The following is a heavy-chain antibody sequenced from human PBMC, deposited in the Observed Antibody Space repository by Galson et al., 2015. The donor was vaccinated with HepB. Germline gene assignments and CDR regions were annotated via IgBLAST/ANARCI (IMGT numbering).Heavy chain of an antibody. D-gene: IGHD2-8*02. V-gene: IGHV3-23*01. CDR1: GFTFSTYA. CDR2: ISGSDDGT. J-gene: IGHJ4*02. Sequence: SLRLCCAASGFTFSTYAMSWVRQTPGKGLEWVAAISGSDDGTYHAASVRGRFTISRDDSKNTLDLQMNRLRAEDTATYYCAKGMAGSCTRVLCYSFDYWGQGSLVTVSS. CDR3: AKGMAGSCTRVLCYSFDY.